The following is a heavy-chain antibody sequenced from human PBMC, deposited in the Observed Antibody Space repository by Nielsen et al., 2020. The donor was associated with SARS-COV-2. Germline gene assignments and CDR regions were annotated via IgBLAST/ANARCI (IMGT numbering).Heavy chain of an antibody. J-gene: IGHJ3*02. CDR3: AREGETMVRGVSFRAQEHDAFDI. Sequence: GESLKISCAASGFTFSSYEMNWVRQAPGKGLEWVSYISSSGSTIYYADSVKGRFTISRDNAKNSLYLQMNSLRAEDTAVYYCAREGETMVRGVSFRAQEHDAFDIWGQGTMVTVSS. CDR2: ISSSGSTI. V-gene: IGHV3-48*03. D-gene: IGHD3-10*01. CDR1: GFTFSSYE.